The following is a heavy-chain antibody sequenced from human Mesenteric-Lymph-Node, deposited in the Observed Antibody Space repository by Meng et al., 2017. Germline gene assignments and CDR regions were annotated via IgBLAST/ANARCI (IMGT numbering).Heavy chain of an antibody. Sequence: GESLKISCAASGFTFSSYSMNWVRQAPGKGLEWVSSISSSSSYIYYADSVKGRFTISRDNAKNSLYLQMNSLRAEDTAVYYCARALSYYYDSSGYEGRDYWGQGTLVTVSS. V-gene: IGHV3-21*01. CDR2: ISSSSSYI. CDR1: GFTFSSYS. CDR3: ARALSYYYDSSGYEGRDY. J-gene: IGHJ4*02. D-gene: IGHD3-22*01.